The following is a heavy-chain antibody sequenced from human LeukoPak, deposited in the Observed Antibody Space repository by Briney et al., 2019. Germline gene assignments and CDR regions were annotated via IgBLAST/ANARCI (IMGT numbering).Heavy chain of an antibody. J-gene: IGHJ6*02. V-gene: IGHV1-8*01. Sequence: GASVKVSCKASGYTFTSYDINWVRQATGQGLEWMGWMNPNSGNTGYAQKFQGRVTMTRNTSISTAYMELSSLRSEDTAVYYCARVDCSSTSCYLFRYYYYGTDVWGQGTTVTVSS. D-gene: IGHD2-2*01. CDR1: GYTFTSYD. CDR3: ARVDCSSTSCYLFRYYYYGTDV. CDR2: MNPNSGNT.